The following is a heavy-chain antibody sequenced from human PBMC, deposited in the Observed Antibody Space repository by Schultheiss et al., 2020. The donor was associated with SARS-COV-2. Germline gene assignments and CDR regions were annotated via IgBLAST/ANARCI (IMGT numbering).Heavy chain of an antibody. Sequence: SETLSLTCAVYGGSFSGYSWSWIRQPPGKGLEWIGYVYYSGSTNYNPSLKSRVTISVDTSKNQFSLKLSSVTAADTAVYYCASLTGDAAVGAFDIWGQGTMVTVSS. CDR2: VYYSGST. D-gene: IGHD7-27*01. V-gene: IGHV4-34*01. CDR1: GGSFSGYS. CDR3: ASLTGDAAVGAFDI. J-gene: IGHJ3*02.